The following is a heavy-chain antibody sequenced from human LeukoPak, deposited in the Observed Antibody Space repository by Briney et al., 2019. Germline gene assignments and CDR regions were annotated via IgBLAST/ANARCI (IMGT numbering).Heavy chain of an antibody. D-gene: IGHD2-21*01. CDR1: GFTFRTYG. Sequence: GGSLRLSCAASGFTFRTYGMHWVRQAPGKGLEWVSAISGSGGATHYADSAKGRFTISRDNSKNTLYMQMNSLRAEDTAVYYCAEDPTPAFLSYYFDYWGQGTLVIVSS. V-gene: IGHV3-23*01. CDR3: AEDPTPAFLSYYFDY. J-gene: IGHJ4*02. CDR2: ISGSGGAT.